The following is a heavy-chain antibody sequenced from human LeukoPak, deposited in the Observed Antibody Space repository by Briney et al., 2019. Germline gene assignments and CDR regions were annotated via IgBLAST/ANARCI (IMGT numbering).Heavy chain of an antibody. D-gene: IGHD4-17*01. J-gene: IGHJ6*04. V-gene: IGHV3-11*06. Sequence: PGGSLRLSCAASGFTFSDYYMSWIRQAPGKGLEWVSYISSSSSYTNYADSVKGRFTISRDNAKNSLYLQMNSLRAEDTAVYYCARDKRMTTGYYGMGVWGKGTTVTVSS. CDR1: GFTFSDYY. CDR2: ISSSSSYT. CDR3: ARDKRMTTGYYGMGV.